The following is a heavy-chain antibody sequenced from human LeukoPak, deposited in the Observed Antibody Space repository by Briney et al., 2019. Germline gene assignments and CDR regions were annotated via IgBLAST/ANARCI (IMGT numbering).Heavy chain of an antibody. D-gene: IGHD3-22*01. J-gene: IGHJ4*02. Sequence: GGSLRLSCATSGFTFSDFYMSWIRQAPGKGLEWISYISSSGSSTNYADSVKGRLTISRDNAKNSLYLQMNSLRAEDTAVYYCARDLIHRSGEANYWGRGTLVTVSS. CDR2: ISSSGSST. CDR3: ARDLIHRSGEANY. V-gene: IGHV3-11*05. CDR1: GFTFSDFY.